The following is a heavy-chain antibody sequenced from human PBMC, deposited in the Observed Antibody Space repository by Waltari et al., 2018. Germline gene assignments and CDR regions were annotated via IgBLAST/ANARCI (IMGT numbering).Heavy chain of an antibody. CDR2: MNPDSGNT. J-gene: IGHJ5*01. V-gene: IGHV1-8*01. D-gene: IGHD2-2*01. Sequence: ITVGRQASGQGVELRGWMNPDSGNTGLERRCRGRVAMTRDTSINTAYMEVTSVTTNDTAVYFWSRAERNQLLSDSWGQGTLVTVSS. CDR3: SRAERNQLLSDS.